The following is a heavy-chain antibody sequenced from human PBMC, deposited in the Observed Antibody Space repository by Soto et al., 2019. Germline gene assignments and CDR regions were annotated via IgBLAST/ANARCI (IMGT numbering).Heavy chain of an antibody. CDR2: ISSSSSYI. J-gene: IGHJ5*02. CDR1: GFTFSSYS. CDR3: ARGSVEYSSSRSDWFDP. D-gene: IGHD6-6*01. V-gene: IGHV3-21*01. Sequence: PGGSLRLSCAASGFTFSSYSMNWVRQAPGKGLEWVSSISSSSSYIYYADSVKGRFTISRDNAKNSLYLQMDSLRAEDTAVYYCARGSVEYSSSRSDWFDPWGQGTLVTVSS.